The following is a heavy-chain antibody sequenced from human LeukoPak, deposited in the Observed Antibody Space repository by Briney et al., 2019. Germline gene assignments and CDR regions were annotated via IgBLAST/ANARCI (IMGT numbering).Heavy chain of an antibody. V-gene: IGHV3-48*01. J-gene: IGHJ4*02. D-gene: IGHD4-23*01. Sequence: PGGSLRLSCAASGFTFSSYSMNWVRQAPGEGLEWVSYISSDSSTIYYADSLKGRFTISKDNAKNSLSLLMNSLRAEDTAVYYCAKDIYGGNWPNDYWGQGTLVTVSS. CDR2: ISSDSSTI. CDR3: AKDIYGGNWPNDY. CDR1: GFTFSSYS.